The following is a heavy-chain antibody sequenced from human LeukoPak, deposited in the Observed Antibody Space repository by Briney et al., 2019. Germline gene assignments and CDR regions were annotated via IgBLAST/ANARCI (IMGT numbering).Heavy chain of an antibody. Sequence: GASVTVSCKASGYTFTSYDINWVRQATGQGLEWMGWMNPNSGNTGYAQKFQGRVTMTRNTSISTVYMELSSLRSEDTAVYYCARGPYSSSWYFYYYYYMDVWGKGTTVTISS. D-gene: IGHD6-13*01. CDR1: GYTFTSYD. CDR2: MNPNSGNT. V-gene: IGHV1-8*01. J-gene: IGHJ6*03. CDR3: ARGPYSSSWYFYYYYYMDV.